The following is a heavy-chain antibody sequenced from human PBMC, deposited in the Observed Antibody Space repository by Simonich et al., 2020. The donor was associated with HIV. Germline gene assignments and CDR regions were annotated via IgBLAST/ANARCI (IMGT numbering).Heavy chain of an antibody. J-gene: IGHJ3*02. CDR1: GYTFTDYN. CDR3: ATHGPGSYSSALEI. V-gene: IGHV1-2*06. Sequence: QVQLVQSGAEVKKPGASVKVSCKASGYTFTDYNIHWGRQAPGQGLEGQRRVHPDSGRTDYPQKLQGRVTRTRDKSITPAYMELSRLRSDDTAFYYCATHGPGSYSSALEIWGQGTMVTVAS. CDR2: VHPDSGRT. D-gene: IGHD1-26*01.